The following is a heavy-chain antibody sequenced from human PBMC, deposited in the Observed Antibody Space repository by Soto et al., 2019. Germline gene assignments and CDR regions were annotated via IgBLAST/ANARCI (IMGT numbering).Heavy chain of an antibody. J-gene: IGHJ4*02. V-gene: IGHV3-30-3*01. CDR1: GFTFSSYA. CDR3: ARASSKAGPGPFDY. Sequence: GGSLRLSCAASGFTFSSYAMHWVRQAPGKGLEWVAVISYDGSNKYYADSVKGRFTISSDNSKNTLYLQMNSLRAEDTAVYYCARASSKAGPGPFDYWGQGTLVTVSS. CDR2: ISYDGSNK. D-gene: IGHD6-19*01.